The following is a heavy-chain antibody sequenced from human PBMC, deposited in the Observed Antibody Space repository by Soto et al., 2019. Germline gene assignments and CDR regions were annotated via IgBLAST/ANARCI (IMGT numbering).Heavy chain of an antibody. V-gene: IGHV3-21*01. J-gene: IGHJ4*02. CDR3: AREVNDFWSGHNSYFDY. CDR2: ISSSSSYI. Sequence: PGGSLRLSCAASGFTFSSYSMNWVRQAPGKGLEWVSSISSSSSYIYYADSVKGRFTISRDNAKNSLYLQMNSLRAEDTAVYYCAREVNDFWSGHNSYFDYWGQGTLVTVSS. D-gene: IGHD3-3*01. CDR1: GFTFSSYS.